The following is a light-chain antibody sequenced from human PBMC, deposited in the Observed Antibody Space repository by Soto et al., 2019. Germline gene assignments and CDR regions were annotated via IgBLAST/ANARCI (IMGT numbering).Light chain of an antibody. V-gene: IGKV1-8*01. CDR3: QQYYGYPRT. CDR2: AAS. Sequence: AIRMTQSPSSFSASTGERVTITCRASQGISAYLAWYQQKPGKAPKLLIYAASTLQSGVPSRFSGSGSGTDFTLTISSLQSEDFATYYCQQYYGYPRTFGQGTKVEIK. CDR1: QGISAY. J-gene: IGKJ1*01.